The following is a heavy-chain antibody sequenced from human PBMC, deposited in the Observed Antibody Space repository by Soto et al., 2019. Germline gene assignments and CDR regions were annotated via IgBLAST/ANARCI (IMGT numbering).Heavy chain of an antibody. CDR2: INRRGVT. V-gene: IGHV3-48*02. CDR3: AIYADEINSYYIDF. Sequence: EVQMVEFGGGLVQPGGSLRLSCAASGFDFSSHDMNWVRRAPGKGLEWIAYINRRGVTHYADSVEGRFSISTDNAQSALFQQMLSLRDHDTAVYYCAIYADEINSYYIDFWGQGGLVTVAS. D-gene: IGHD2-2*01. J-gene: IGHJ4*02. CDR1: GFDFSSHD.